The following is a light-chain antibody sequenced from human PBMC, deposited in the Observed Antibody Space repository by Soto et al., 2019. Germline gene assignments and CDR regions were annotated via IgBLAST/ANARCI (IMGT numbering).Light chain of an antibody. CDR1: QIVSSSY. V-gene: IGKV3-20*01. CDR3: QQYGTSPPTWT. Sequence: EIVLTQSPGTLSLSPGERATLSCRASQIVSSSYLAWYQQKPGQAPRLLIFGASSRAPGTPDRVSGSGSGTDFTLTINRLEPEDFAVYYCQQYGTSPPTWTFGQGTKVEIK. CDR2: GAS. J-gene: IGKJ1*01.